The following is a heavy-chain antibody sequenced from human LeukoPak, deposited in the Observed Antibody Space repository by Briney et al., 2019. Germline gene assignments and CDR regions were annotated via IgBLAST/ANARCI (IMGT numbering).Heavy chain of an antibody. D-gene: IGHD4-11*01. Sequence: GGSLRLSCAASGFTFSDYYMSWIRQAPGKGLEWVSYISSSGSTIYYADSVKGRFTISRDNAKNSLYLQMNSLRAEDTAVYYCARVADYSNSAHADYWGQGTLVTVSS. V-gene: IGHV3-11*01. CDR1: GFTFSDYY. CDR2: ISSSGSTI. J-gene: IGHJ4*02. CDR3: ARVADYSNSAHADY.